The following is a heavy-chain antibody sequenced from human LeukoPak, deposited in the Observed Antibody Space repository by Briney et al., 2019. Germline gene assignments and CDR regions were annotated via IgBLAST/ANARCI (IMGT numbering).Heavy chain of an antibody. Sequence: GGSLRLSCAASGFTFTNYAMHWVRQAPGKGLEYVSGITGNGNSTYYANSVKGRFTISRDNSKNTLYLQMGSLRPEDMAVYFCARSNGGSSAYSSAAFWGQGTLVTVSS. V-gene: IGHV3-64*01. D-gene: IGHD2-21*01. CDR2: ITGNGNST. CDR3: ARSNGGSSAYSSAAF. CDR1: GFTFTNYA. J-gene: IGHJ1*01.